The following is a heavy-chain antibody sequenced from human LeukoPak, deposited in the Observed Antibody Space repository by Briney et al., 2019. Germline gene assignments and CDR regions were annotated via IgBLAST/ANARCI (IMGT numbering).Heavy chain of an antibody. CDR3: TRDLYYDFWSGFDY. Sequence: GGSLRLSCTASGFTFGDYAMSWVRQAPGKGLEWVGFIRSKAYGGTTEYAASVKGRSTISRDDSKSIAYLQMNSLKTEDTAVYYCTRDLYYDFWSGFDYWGQGTLVTVSS. CDR1: GFTFGDYA. D-gene: IGHD3-3*01. CDR2: IRSKAYGGTT. V-gene: IGHV3-49*04. J-gene: IGHJ4*02.